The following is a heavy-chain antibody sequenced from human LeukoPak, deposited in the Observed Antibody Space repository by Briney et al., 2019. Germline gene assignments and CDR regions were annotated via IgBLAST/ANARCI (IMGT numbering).Heavy chain of an antibody. CDR1: GFTFNDYA. CDR2: INWNIDTI. CDR3: ARDIPYGSGNPHKGNIFYY. D-gene: IGHD3-10*01. Sequence: GGSLRLSCAASGFTFNDYAMHWVRQAPGKGLEWVSGINWNIDTIGYADSVKGRFTISRDNAKNSLYLQMNSLTAEDTAFYYFARDIPYGSGNPHKGNIFYYWGQGALVIVSS. V-gene: IGHV3-9*01. J-gene: IGHJ4*02.